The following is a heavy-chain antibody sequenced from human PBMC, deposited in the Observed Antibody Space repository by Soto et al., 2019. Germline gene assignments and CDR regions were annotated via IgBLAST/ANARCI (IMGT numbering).Heavy chain of an antibody. Sequence: PSETLSLTCTVSGGSVNSDNFYWSWIRQPPGRGLEWIGYIYYTGVTKYNPSLKSRVTISIDTSRNRFSLKLSSVTAADTAIYYCAREFSNSPEAFDSWGQGSLVTVSS. D-gene: IGHD6-6*01. CDR2: IYYTGVT. CDR1: GGSVNSDNFY. J-gene: IGHJ4*02. CDR3: AREFSNSPEAFDS. V-gene: IGHV4-61*01.